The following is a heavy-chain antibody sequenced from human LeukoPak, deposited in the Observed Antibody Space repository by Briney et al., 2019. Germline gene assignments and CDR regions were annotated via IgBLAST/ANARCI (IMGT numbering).Heavy chain of an antibody. D-gene: IGHD6-19*01. Sequence: SETLSLTCTVSGGSISSYYWSWIRQPPGKGLEWIGYIYYSGSTNYNPSLKSRVTISVDTSKNQFSLKLSSVTAADTAVYYCARVGFIAVAGTGRSNWFDPWGQGTLVTVSS. CDR2: IYYSGST. J-gene: IGHJ5*02. V-gene: IGHV4-59*01. CDR1: GGSISSYY. CDR3: ARVGFIAVAGTGRSNWFDP.